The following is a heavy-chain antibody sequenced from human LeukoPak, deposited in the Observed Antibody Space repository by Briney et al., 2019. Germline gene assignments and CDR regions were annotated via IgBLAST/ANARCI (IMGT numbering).Heavy chain of an antibody. D-gene: IGHD3-10*01. CDR3: ARAVRDRGVILPWFDP. Sequence: PSQTLSLTCTVSGGSISSGSYYWSWIRQPAGKGLEWIGRINTSGSTNYNPSLKSRVTISVDTSKNQFSLKLSSVIAADTAVYYCARAVRDRGVILPWFDPWGQGALVTVSS. CDR1: GGSISSGSYY. J-gene: IGHJ5*02. V-gene: IGHV4-61*02. CDR2: INTSGST.